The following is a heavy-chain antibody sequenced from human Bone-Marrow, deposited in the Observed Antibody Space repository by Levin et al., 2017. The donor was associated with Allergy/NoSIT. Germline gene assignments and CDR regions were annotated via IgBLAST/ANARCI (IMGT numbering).Heavy chain of an antibody. Sequence: GESLKISCAASGFTFSSYSMNWVRQAPGKGLEWVSSITSSGTYAYYADSVKGRFTISRDNAKNSLYLQMNSLRAEDTAVYYRARELQDESFDCWGQGTLVTVSS. CDR1: GFTFSSYS. J-gene: IGHJ4*02. V-gene: IGHV3-21*01. D-gene: IGHD2-21*01. CDR3: ARELQDESFDC. CDR2: ITSSGTYA.